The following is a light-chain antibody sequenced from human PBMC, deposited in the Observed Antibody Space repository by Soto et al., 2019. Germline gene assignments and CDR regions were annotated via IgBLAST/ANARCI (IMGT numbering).Light chain of an antibody. CDR2: AAS. V-gene: IGKV1-39*01. J-gene: IGKJ2*01. CDR1: QSLSRY. Sequence: DIQMTQSPFSLSASVGDRVTITCRASQSLSRYFNWYQQKPGQAPKLLMYAASSLQSGVPSRFSGRGSETNFTLTISSLQPEDFATCYCQQSYRTPQTFGQGTKLEIK. CDR3: QQSYRTPQT.